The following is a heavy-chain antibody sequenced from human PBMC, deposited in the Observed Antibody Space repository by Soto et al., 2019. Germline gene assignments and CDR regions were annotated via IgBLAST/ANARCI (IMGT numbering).Heavy chain of an antibody. CDR1: GFTFSNAW. J-gene: IGHJ6*03. D-gene: IGHD2-15*01. Sequence: GGSLRLSCAASGFTFSNAWMSWVRQAPGKGLEWVGRIKSKTDGGTTDYAAPVKGRFTISRDDSKNTLYLQMNSLKTEDTAVYYCTTYSKSLDSYYMDVWGKGTTVTVSS. V-gene: IGHV3-15*01. CDR3: TTYSKSLDSYYMDV. CDR2: IKSKTDGGTT.